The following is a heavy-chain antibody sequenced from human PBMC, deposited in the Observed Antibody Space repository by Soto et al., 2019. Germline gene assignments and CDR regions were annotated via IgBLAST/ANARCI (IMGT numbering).Heavy chain of an antibody. D-gene: IGHD1-26*01. CDR2: ISYDGSNK. V-gene: IGHV3-30*18. CDR1: GFTFSSYG. J-gene: IGHJ4*02. Sequence: PGGSLRLSCAASGFTFSSYGMHWVRQAPGKGLEWVAVISYDGSNKYYADSVKGRFTISRDNSKNTLYLQMNSLRAEDTAVYYCAKVLMWELLDTSDYWGQGTLVTVSS. CDR3: AKVLMWELLDTSDY.